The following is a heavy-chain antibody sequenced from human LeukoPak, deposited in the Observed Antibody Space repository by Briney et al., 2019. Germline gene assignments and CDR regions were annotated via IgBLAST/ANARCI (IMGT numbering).Heavy chain of an antibody. CDR3: ASDKGYSNNYFDY. D-gene: IGHD6-13*01. V-gene: IGHV4-39*02. Sequence: SETLSLTCTVSGGSISTTGYYWAWIRQPPGKGLQWIASIYYSGSTYYNSSLKSRVTISVDTSKNQISLKLSSMTAADTAVYYCASDKGYSNNYFDYWGQGTLVTVSS. J-gene: IGHJ4*02. CDR1: GGSISTTGYY. CDR2: IYYSGST.